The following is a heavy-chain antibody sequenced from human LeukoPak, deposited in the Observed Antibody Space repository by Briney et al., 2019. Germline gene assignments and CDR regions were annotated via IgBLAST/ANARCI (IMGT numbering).Heavy chain of an antibody. Sequence: GGSLRLSSAASGFTFSSYAMSWVRQAPGKGLEWVSAISGSGGSTYYADSVKGRFTISRDNSKNTLYLQMNSLRAEDTAVFYCAKEEDSYGYFDYWGQGTLVTVSS. CDR3: AKEEDSYGYFDY. CDR1: GFTFSSYA. J-gene: IGHJ4*02. V-gene: IGHV3-23*01. CDR2: ISGSGGST. D-gene: IGHD5-18*01.